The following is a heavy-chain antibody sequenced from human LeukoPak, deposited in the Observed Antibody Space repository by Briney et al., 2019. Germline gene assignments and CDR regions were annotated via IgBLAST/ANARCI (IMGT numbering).Heavy chain of an antibody. CDR1: GGSISSSSYY. CDR2: IYYSGST. V-gene: IGHV4-39*01. Sequence: PSETLSLTCTVSGGSISSSSYYWGWIRQPPGKGLEWIGSIYYSGSTYYNPSLKSRVTISVDTSKNQFSLKLSSVTAADTAVYYCARQGGRIDYWGQGTLVTVSS. CDR3: ARQGGRIDY. D-gene: IGHD3-16*01. J-gene: IGHJ4*02.